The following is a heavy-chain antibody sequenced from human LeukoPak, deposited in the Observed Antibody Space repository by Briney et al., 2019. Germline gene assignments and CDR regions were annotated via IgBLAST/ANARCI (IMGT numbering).Heavy chain of an antibody. D-gene: IGHD6-19*01. CDR2: INPNSGGT. CDR1: GYTFTSYG. V-gene: IGHV1-2*02. Sequence: ASVKVSCKASGYTFTSYGISWVRQAPGQGLEWMGWINPNSGGTNYAQKFQGRVTMTRDTSISTAYMELSRLRSDDTAVYYCARDIKAGDNWFDPWGQGTLVTVSS. CDR3: ARDIKAGDNWFDP. J-gene: IGHJ5*02.